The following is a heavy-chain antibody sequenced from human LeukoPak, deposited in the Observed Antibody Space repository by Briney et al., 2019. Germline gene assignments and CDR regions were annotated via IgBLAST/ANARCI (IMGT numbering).Heavy chain of an antibody. V-gene: IGHV5-51*01. Sequence: PGESLKISCKGSGYIFTNYCIVWVRQMPGKGLEWMGIIYPADSDTRYSPSFQGQVSISVDKSINTAYLQWTSLKASDTAMYYCARTDYNFWFDPWGQGTLVTVSS. J-gene: IGHJ5*02. D-gene: IGHD5-24*01. CDR1: GYIFTNYC. CDR2: IYPADSDT. CDR3: ARTDYNFWFDP.